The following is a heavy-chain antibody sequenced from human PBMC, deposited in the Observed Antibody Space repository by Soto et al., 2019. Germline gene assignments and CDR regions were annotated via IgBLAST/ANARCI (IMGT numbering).Heavy chain of an antibody. V-gene: IGHV3-53*01. CDR1: GFIGTSNN. CDR3: AKSRRWLQFNFDY. CDR2: IYSDGTT. Sequence: PEGSLRVSCAASGFIGTSNNMSWVRQAPGKGLEWVSVIYSDGTTNYAESVKGRFTISRDNSKNTVFLQMSSLRAEDTAVYYCAKSRRWLQFNFDYWGQGTLVTVSS. D-gene: IGHD5-12*01. J-gene: IGHJ4*02.